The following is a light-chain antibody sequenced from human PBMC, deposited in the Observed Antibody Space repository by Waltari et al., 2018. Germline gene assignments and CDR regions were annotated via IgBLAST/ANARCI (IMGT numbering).Light chain of an antibody. CDR1: QSISSW. Sequence: DIQMTQSPSTLSASVGDRVTITCRASQSISSWLAWYQQKPGKAPKLLFYKAASLESGVPSRFSGSGSVTEFTLTISSLQPDDLATYYCQQYNSYSPLFTFGPGTKVDIK. CDR3: QQYNSYSPLFT. J-gene: IGKJ3*01. V-gene: IGKV1-5*03. CDR2: KAA.